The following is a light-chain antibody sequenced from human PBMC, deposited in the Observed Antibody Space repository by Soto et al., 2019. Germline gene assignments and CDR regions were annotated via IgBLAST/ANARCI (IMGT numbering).Light chain of an antibody. CDR1: QSVSSSR. CDR3: QQYGSLPWT. V-gene: IGKV3-20*01. Sequence: EIVLTQSPGTLSLSPGERATLSCRASQSVSSSRLAWYQQKPGQAPRLLIYGASSRATDIPDRFSGTGSGTDFTLAISRLEPEDYAGYYCQQYGSLPWTFGQGTKVEIK. J-gene: IGKJ1*01. CDR2: GAS.